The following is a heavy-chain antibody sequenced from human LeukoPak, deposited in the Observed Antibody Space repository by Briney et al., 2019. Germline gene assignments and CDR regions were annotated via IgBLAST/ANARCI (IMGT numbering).Heavy chain of an antibody. CDR1: GYTFTSYD. J-gene: IGHJ4*02. V-gene: IGHV1-8*01. D-gene: IGHD3-22*01. Sequence: ASVKVSCKASGYTFTSYDINWVRQATGQGLEWMGWMNPNSGNTGYAQKFQGRVTMTRNTSISTAYMGLSSLRSEDTAVYYCARGEEYYYDSSGPTDYWGQGTLVTVSS. CDR2: MNPNSGNT. CDR3: ARGEEYYYDSSGPTDY.